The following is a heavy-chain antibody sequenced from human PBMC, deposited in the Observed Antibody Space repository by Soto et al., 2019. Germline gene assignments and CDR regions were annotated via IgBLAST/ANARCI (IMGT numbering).Heavy chain of an antibody. CDR2: ISGSGGST. V-gene: IGHV3-23*01. J-gene: IGHJ5*02. CDR1: GFTFSSYA. Sequence: EVQLLESGGGLVQPGGSLRLSCAASGFTFSSYAMSWVRQAPGKGLEWVSAISGSGGSTYYADSVKGRFTISRDNSKNTLYLQMNSLRAEDTAVYYCASRPTYSSSWYEGGYWFDPWGQGTLVTVSS. D-gene: IGHD6-13*01. CDR3: ASRPTYSSSWYEGGYWFDP.